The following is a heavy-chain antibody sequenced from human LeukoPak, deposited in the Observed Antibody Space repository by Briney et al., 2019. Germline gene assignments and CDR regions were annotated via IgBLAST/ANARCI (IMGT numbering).Heavy chain of an antibody. D-gene: IGHD1-26*01. CDR3: ARVVVGATTPEVAFDI. J-gene: IGHJ3*02. CDR2: INPNSGGT. Sequence: ASVKVSCKASGYTFTGYYMHWVRQAPGQGLEWMGWINPNSGGTNYAQKFQGRVTMTRDTSISTAYMELSRLRSDDTAVYHCARVVVGATTPEVAFDIWGQGTMVTVPS. CDR1: GYTFTGYY. V-gene: IGHV1-2*02.